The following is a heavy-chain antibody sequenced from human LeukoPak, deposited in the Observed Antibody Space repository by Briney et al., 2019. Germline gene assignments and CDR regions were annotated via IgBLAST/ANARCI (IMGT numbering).Heavy chain of an antibody. J-gene: IGHJ4*02. D-gene: IGHD5/OR15-5a*01. CDR3: ATMIRDIVSNISFFDY. CDR2: IIPIFGTA. V-gene: IGHV1-69*13. Sequence: ASVKVSCKASGGTFSRYAISWVRQAPGQGLEWMGGIIPIFGTANYAQKFQGKGTITADESTSTAYLELSSLRLEDAAGYYCATMIRDIVSNISFFDYWGQGTLVTVAS. CDR1: GGTFSRYA.